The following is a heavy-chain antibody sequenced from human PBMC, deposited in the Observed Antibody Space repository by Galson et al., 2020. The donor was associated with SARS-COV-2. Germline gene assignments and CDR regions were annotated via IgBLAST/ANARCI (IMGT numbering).Heavy chain of an antibody. CDR1: GFSLSTSGMC. CDR2: LDCDDDK. D-gene: IGHD6-13*01. V-gene: IGHV2-70*11. Sequence: SGPTLVKHTQTLTLTCTFTGFSLSTSGMCVSWIRQPPGKALEWLARLDCDDDKYYSTSLKTRPTISKDTSKNQVVLTMTNMDPVDTATYYCARIQVAAAGIPFDYWGQGTLVTVSS. CDR3: ARIQVAAAGIPFDY. J-gene: IGHJ4*02.